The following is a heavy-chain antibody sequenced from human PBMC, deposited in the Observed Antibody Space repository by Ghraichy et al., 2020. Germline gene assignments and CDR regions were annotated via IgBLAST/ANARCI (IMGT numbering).Heavy chain of an antibody. V-gene: IGHV1-24*01. J-gene: IGHJ4*02. CDR3: AADPHWSGHLVY. CDR1: GSTLTEVS. Sequence: ASVKVSCKLSGSTLTEVSVHWVRQSPGKGLEWLGGYHPEDGQTIYAQTFQGRVTMPEDTSTDTAYMDLISLRSEDAAVYYCAADPHWSGHLVYWGQGTLVAVSS. CDR2: YHPEDGQT. D-gene: IGHD3-3*01.